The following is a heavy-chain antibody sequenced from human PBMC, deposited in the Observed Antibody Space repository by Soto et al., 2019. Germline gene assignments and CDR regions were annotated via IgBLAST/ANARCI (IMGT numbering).Heavy chain of an antibody. V-gene: IGHV3-33*01. D-gene: IGHD3-10*01. CDR1: GFTFSNFA. CDR2: IWDDENTK. J-gene: IGHJ4*02. CDR3: ARVPSMVLRLLWLDY. Sequence: QVQLVESGGGVVQPGRSLRLSCAASGFTFSNFAMHWVRQAPGKGLEWVALIWDDENTKYYADSVKGRFTFSRDNSKNTLYLQMTSLRAEATAVYYCARVPSMVLRLLWLDYWGQGTLVTVSS.